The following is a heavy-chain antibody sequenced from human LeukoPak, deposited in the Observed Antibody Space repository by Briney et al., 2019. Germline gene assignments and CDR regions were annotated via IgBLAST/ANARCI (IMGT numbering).Heavy chain of an antibody. CDR1: GGSIGSSSHY. V-gene: IGHV4-39*01. CDR2: IYYSGTT. CDR3: VRWQSGSMFHPP. D-gene: IGHD3-10*02. Sequence: PSETLSLTCTVSGGSIGSSSHYWGWIRQPPGKGLEWIGSIYYSGTTAYNPSLKSRVTISVDTSKNQFSLKLSSVTAADTAVYYCVRWQSGSMFHPPWGQGTLVTVSS. J-gene: IGHJ5*02.